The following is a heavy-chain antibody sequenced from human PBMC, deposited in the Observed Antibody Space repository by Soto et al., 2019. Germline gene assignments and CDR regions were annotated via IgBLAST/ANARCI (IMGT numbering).Heavy chain of an antibody. V-gene: IGHV1-69*13. CDR3: ARGNALDI. J-gene: IGHJ6*02. CDR1: GGTFSSFA. CDR2: TIPILGTA. Sequence: SVKVSCKASGGTFSSFAINWVRQAPGQGPEWMGGTIPILGTANYAQKFQGRVTIIADETTNTASLELTSLRSEDTAVYYCARGNALDIWGQGTTATVSS.